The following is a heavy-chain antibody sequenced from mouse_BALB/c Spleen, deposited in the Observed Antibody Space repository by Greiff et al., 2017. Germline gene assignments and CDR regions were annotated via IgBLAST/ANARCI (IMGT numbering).Heavy chain of an antibody. CDR2: IYPYNGGT. CDR3: ALYDYAFAY. V-gene: IGHV1S29*02. CDR1: GYTFTDYN. J-gene: IGHJ3*01. D-gene: IGHD2-4*01. Sequence: EVKLMESGPELVKPGASVKISCKASGYTFTDYNMHWVKQSHGKSLEWIGYIYPYNGGTGYNQKFKSKATLTVDNSSSTAYMELRSLTSEDSAVYYCALYDYAFAYWGQGTLVTVSA.